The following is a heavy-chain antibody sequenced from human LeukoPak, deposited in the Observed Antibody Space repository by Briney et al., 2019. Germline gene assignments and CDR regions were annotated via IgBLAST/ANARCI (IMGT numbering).Heavy chain of an antibody. V-gene: IGHV4-38-2*02. D-gene: IGHD7-27*01. CDR2: FSHSGNA. CDR1: GYSISSGYY. J-gene: IGHJ6*03. CDR3: VRDPGDYYQYYMDV. Sequence: PSETLSLTCTVSGYSISSGYYWGWIRKPPGKGLEWMGSFSHSGNAYFNPSLKSRLTISVDTSKNQFSLKLTSVTAEDTAVYYCVRDPGDYYQYYMDVWGKGTTVTVSS.